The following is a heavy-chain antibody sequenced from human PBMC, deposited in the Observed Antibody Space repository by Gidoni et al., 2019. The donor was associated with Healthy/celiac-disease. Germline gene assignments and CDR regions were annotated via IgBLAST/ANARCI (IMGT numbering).Heavy chain of an antibody. J-gene: IGHJ4*02. Sequence: EVQLVESGGGCVKPGGSLRLSCAASGFTFSNAWMRWVRQAPGKGLEWISRIKSKTDGGTTDYAAPVKGRFTISRDDSKNTLYLQMSGRKTEDTAVYYCTAFNSRYWGQGTLVTVSS. D-gene: IGHD6-13*01. CDR3: TAFNSRY. CDR2: IKSKTDGGTT. V-gene: IGHV3-15*01. CDR1: GFTFSNAW.